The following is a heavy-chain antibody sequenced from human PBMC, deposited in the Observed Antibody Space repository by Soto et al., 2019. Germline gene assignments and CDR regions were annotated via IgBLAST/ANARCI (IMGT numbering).Heavy chain of an antibody. CDR2: ILPIFGTA. J-gene: IGHJ4*02. CDR3: ARDGGRHSGGIDY. CDR1: GGTFSSYS. D-gene: IGHD1-26*01. V-gene: IGHV1-69*01. Sequence: QVQLVQSGAEVKKPGSSVKVSCKASGGTFSSYSINWVRQAPGQGLEWMGEILPIFGTANYAQKFQGRVTMTADESTSTAYMELSSLRSEDSAVYYCARDGGRHSGGIDYWGQGTLVTVSS.